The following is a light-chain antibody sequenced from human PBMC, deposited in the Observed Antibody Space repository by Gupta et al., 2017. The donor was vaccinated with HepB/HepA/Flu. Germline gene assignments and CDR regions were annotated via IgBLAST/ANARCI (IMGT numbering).Light chain of an antibody. J-gene: IGLJ2*01. CDR1: SSNVGRNN. V-gene: IGLV1-44*01. Sequence: QSVLIQSTSVSGTPGQRVTISCSGSSSNVGRNNVNWYQQLPGTAPKLLIYYNDERPSGVPDRISGSKSGTSASLAISGLQSEDEADYYCAAWDTSLNVVVFGGGTKLTVL. CDR3: AAWDTSLNVVV. CDR2: YND.